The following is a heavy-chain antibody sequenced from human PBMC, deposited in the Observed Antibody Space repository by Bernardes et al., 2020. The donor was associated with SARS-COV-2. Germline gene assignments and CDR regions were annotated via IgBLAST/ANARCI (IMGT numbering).Heavy chain of an antibody. Sequence: GGSLRLSCAASGFTFNTYAMHWVRQAPGKGLEWVAFISFDGSNKYYADSVKGRFTISRDNSRNTLYLLMNSLRPEDTAEYYCARDWDYGESGYYYGVDVWGQGTTVTVSS. CDR2: ISFDGSNK. V-gene: IGHV3-30-3*01. D-gene: IGHD4-17*01. CDR1: GFTFNTYA. J-gene: IGHJ6*02. CDR3: ARDWDYGESGYYYGVDV.